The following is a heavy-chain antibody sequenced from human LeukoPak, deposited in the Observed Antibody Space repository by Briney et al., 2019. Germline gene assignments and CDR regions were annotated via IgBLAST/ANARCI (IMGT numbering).Heavy chain of an antibody. Sequence: GRSLRLSCAASGFTFDDYAMHWVRQAPGKGLEWVSGISWNSGSIGYADSVKGRFTISRDNAKNSLYLQMNSLRAEDTALYYCAKACIGIAVAGTEGFWFDPWGQGTLVTVSS. CDR1: GFTFDDYA. J-gene: IGHJ5*02. V-gene: IGHV3-9*01. D-gene: IGHD6-19*01. CDR3: AKACIGIAVAGTEGFWFDP. CDR2: ISWNSGSI.